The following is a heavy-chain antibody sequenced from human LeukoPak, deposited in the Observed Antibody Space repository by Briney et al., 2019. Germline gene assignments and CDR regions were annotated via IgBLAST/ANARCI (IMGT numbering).Heavy chain of an antibody. V-gene: IGHV1-18*01. Sequence: SSVKVSCKASGYTFNNFGISWVRQAPGHGLEWMGWISRQNDNANYAKKFQGRVTMTTDTSPSTAYMDLRSLRSDDTAMYYCARGSEGDYWGQGTLVTVSS. CDR1: GYTFNNFG. J-gene: IGHJ4*02. CDR3: ARGSEGDY. CDR2: ISRQNDNA.